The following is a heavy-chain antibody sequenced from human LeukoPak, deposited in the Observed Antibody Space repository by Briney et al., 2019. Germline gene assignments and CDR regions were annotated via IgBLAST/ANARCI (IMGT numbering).Heavy chain of an antibody. CDR2: IYYSGST. Sequence: SETLSLTCTVSVDSISSYYWSWIRQSPGKGLEWIGYIYYSGSTYYNPSLTSRVTISVDTSKNQFSLRLTSVTAADTAVYYCARHGSRAVVGYFDYLGQGTLVTVSS. D-gene: IGHD6-19*01. J-gene: IGHJ4*02. CDR1: VDSISSYY. V-gene: IGHV4-59*08. CDR3: ARHGSRAVVGYFDY.